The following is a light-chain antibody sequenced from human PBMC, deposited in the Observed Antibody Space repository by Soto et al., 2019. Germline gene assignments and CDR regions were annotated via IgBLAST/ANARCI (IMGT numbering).Light chain of an antibody. Sequence: QSALTQAASVSGSPGQSITISCTGTSSDVGGYNYVSWYQQHPGKAPKLMIYEVSNRPSGVSNRFSGSKSGNTASLTISGLQAEDEADYYCSSYTSSGTLVVFGGGTKVTVL. CDR3: SSYTSSGTLVV. J-gene: IGLJ2*01. V-gene: IGLV2-14*01. CDR1: SSDVGGYNY. CDR2: EVS.